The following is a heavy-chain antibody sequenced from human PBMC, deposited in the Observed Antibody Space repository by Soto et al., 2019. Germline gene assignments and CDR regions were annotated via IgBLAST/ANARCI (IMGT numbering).Heavy chain of an antibody. Sequence: ASVKVSCKASGYTFTSYGISWVRQAPGQGLEWMGWISAYNGNTNYAQKLQGRVTMTTDTSTSTAYMELRSLRSDDTAVYYCARDLPCSGGSCYSDYWGQGTLVTSPQ. V-gene: IGHV1-18*01. D-gene: IGHD2-15*01. CDR3: ARDLPCSGGSCYSDY. J-gene: IGHJ4*02. CDR1: GYTFTSYG. CDR2: ISAYNGNT.